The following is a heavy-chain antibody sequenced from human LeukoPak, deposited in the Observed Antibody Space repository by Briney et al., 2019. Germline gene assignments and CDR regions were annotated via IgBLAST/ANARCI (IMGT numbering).Heavy chain of an antibody. J-gene: IGHJ4*02. V-gene: IGHV4-39*07. D-gene: IGHD2-15*01. Sequence: SETLSLTCTVSGGSISSSSYYWGWIRQPPGKGLEWIGSIYHSGSTYYNPSLKSRVTISVDTSKNQFSLKLSSVTAADTAVYYCARDVGYCSGGSCYPYYFDYWGQGTLVTVSS. CDR1: GGSISSSSYY. CDR2: IYHSGST. CDR3: ARDVGYCSGGSCYPYYFDY.